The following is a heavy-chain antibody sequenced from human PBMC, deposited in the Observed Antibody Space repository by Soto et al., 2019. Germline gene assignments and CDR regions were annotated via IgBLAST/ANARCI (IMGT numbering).Heavy chain of an antibody. J-gene: IGHJ4*02. Sequence: GGSLRLSCAASGFTFSSYGMHWVRQAPGKGLEWVAFMSYDGNNKYYIDSVKGRFTISRDNSKDTLYLQMNSLRAEDTAVYYCAKDLGVVITSFDYWGQGTLVTVSS. D-gene: IGHD3-22*01. CDR1: GFTFSSYG. CDR3: AKDLGVVITSFDY. V-gene: IGHV3-30*18. CDR2: MSYDGNNK.